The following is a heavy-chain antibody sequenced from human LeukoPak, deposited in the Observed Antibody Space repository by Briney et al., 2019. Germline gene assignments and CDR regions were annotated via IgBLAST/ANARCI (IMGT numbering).Heavy chain of an antibody. J-gene: IGHJ3*01. CDR2: IFRGGSS. V-gene: IGHV4-4*07. D-gene: IGHD4-17*01. CDR3: AREASYYGAIDAFDV. CDR1: DDSIGQYY. Sequence: PSETLSLTCTVSDDSIGQYYWTWIRQPAGKGLEWIGRIFRGGSSNYNPSLKSRVTMSVDTSKNQFSPKLTSVTAADTAIYYCAREASYYGAIDAFDVWGQGTRVTVSS.